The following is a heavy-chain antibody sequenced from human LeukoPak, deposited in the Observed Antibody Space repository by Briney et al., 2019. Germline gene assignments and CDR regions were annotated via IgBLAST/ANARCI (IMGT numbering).Heavy chain of an antibody. J-gene: IGHJ6*02. Sequence: KPSQTLSLTCTVSGGSISSGDYYWSWIRQPPGKGLEWIGYIYYSGSTYYNPSLKSRVTISVDTSKNQFSLKLSSVTAADTAVYYCARDLPSEDLWFGYGMDVWGQGTTVTVSS. CDR1: GGSISSGDYY. CDR2: IYYSGST. D-gene: IGHD3-10*01. CDR3: ARDLPSEDLWFGYGMDV. V-gene: IGHV4-30-4*01.